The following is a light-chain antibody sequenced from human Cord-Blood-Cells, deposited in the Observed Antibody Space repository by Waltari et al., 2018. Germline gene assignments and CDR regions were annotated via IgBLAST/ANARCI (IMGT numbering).Light chain of an antibody. CDR1: ALPTQY. V-gene: IGLV3-25*03. Sequence: SYELTQPPSVSVSPGQTARITCSGDALPTQYAYWYQQKPGQAPVLVVYNDSERPSGIPERFSGSSSGTTVTLTISGVQAEDEADYYCQSADSSGTWVFGGGTKLTVL. CDR3: QSADSSGTWV. CDR2: NDS. J-gene: IGLJ3*02.